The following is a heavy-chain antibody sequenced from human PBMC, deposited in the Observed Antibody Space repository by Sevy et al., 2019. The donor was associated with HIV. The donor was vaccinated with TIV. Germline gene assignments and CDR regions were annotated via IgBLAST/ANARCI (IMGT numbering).Heavy chain of an antibody. V-gene: IGHV3-15*01. CDR3: APESIEGNYYDSSGFYDFYYYGMDV. J-gene: IGHJ6*02. Sequence: GGSLRLSCLASGFTFSKNWMSWVRQAPGKGLEWVGRIKSKTEGGTTDYAAPVKGRFTILRDDSKNTLYLQMNSLKTEDTAVYYCAPESIEGNYYDSSGFYDFYYYGMDVWGQGTTVTVSS. CDR1: GFTFSKNW. D-gene: IGHD3-22*01. CDR2: IKSKTEGGTT.